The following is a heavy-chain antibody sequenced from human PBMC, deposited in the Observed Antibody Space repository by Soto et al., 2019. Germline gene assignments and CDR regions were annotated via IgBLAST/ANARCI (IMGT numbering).Heavy chain of an antibody. V-gene: IGHV4-59*01. CDR3: ARENSSGWYGFSPHNWFDP. D-gene: IGHD6-19*01. CDR1: GGSISSYY. J-gene: IGHJ5*02. CDR2: IYYSGST. Sequence: PSETLSLTCTVSGGSISSYYWSWIRQPPGKGLEWIGYIYYSGSTNYNPSLKSRVTISVDTSKNQFSLKLSSVTAADTAVYYCARENSSGWYGFSPHNWFDPWGQGTLVTVSS.